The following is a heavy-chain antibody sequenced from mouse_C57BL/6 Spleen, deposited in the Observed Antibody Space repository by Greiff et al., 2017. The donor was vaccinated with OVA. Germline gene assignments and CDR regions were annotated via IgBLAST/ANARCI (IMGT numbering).Heavy chain of an antibody. Sequence: DVMLVESGGGLVKPGGSLKLSCAASGFTFSDYGMHWVRQAPEKGLEWVAYISSGSSTIYYADTVKGRFTISRDNAKNTLFLQMTSLRSEDTAMYYCARDDYYGSSYDYAMDYWGQGTSVTVSS. J-gene: IGHJ4*01. CDR3: ARDDYYGSSYDYAMDY. CDR2: ISSGSSTI. D-gene: IGHD1-1*01. CDR1: GFTFSDYG. V-gene: IGHV5-17*01.